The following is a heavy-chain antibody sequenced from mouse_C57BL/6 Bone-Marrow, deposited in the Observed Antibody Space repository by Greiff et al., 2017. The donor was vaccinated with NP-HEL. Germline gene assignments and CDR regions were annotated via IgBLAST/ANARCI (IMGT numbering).Heavy chain of an antibody. CDR1: GYSFTDYN. Sequence: EVQVVESGPELVKPGASVKISCKASGYSFTDYNMNWVKQSNGKSLEWIGVINPNYGTTSYNQKFKGKATLTVDQSSSTAYMQLNSLTSEDSAVYYCARWGDYYGSRGYFDYWGQGTTLTVSS. V-gene: IGHV1-39*01. CDR2: INPNYGTT. CDR3: ARWGDYYGSRGYFDY. J-gene: IGHJ2*01. D-gene: IGHD1-1*01.